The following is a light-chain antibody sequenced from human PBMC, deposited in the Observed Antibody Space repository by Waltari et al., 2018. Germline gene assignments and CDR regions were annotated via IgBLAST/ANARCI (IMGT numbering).Light chain of an antibody. CDR2: DVN. CDR1: SSDVGGYDY. CDR3: SSYTSSSTLV. J-gene: IGLJ3*02. Sequence: QSALTQPASVSGSPGQSITISCTGTSSDVGGYDYASWYQPNPGKAPKLMIYDVNNRPSGVSNRFSGSKSGNTASLTISGLQAEDEAYYYCSSYTSSSTLVFGGGTKLTVL. V-gene: IGLV2-14*01.